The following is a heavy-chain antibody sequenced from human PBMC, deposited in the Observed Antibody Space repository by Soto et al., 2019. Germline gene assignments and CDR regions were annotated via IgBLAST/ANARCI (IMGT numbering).Heavy chain of an antibody. J-gene: IGHJ6*02. CDR2: INSDGSST. CDR1: GFTFSSYW. V-gene: IGHV3-74*01. CDR3: ARESIFGVVSYYYYGMDV. D-gene: IGHD3-3*02. Sequence: GGSLRLSCAASGFTFSSYWMHWVRQAPGKGLVWVSRINSDGSSTSYADSVKGRFTISRDNAKNTLYLQMNSLRAEDTAVYYCARESIFGVVSYYYYGMDVWGQGTTVTVSS.